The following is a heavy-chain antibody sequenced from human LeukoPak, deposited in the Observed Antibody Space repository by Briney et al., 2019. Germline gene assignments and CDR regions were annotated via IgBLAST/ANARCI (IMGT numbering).Heavy chain of an antibody. CDR2: IYYSGST. Sequence: SETLSLTCTVSGGSISSYYWSWIRQPPGKGPEWIGYIYYSGSTNYNPSLKSRVTISVDTSKNQFSLKLSSVTAADTAVYYCARAYGDYGYYYYYYMDVWGKGTTVTVSS. J-gene: IGHJ6*03. V-gene: IGHV4-59*01. D-gene: IGHD4-17*01. CDR1: GGSISSYY. CDR3: ARAYGDYGYYYYYYMDV.